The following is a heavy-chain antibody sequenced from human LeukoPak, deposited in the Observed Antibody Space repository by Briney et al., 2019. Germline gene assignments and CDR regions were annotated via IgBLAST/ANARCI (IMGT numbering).Heavy chain of an antibody. CDR2: IYYSGST. CDR3: ARTAGYSSSWYFDY. D-gene: IGHD6-13*01. V-gene: IGHV4-30-4*01. J-gene: IGHJ4*02. CDR1: GGSISSGDYY. Sequence: PSETLSLTCTVSGGSISSGDYYWSWIRQPPGKGLEWIGYIYYSGSTYYNPSLKSRVTISVDTSKNQFSLKLSSVTAADTAVYYCARTAGYSSSWYFDYWGQGTLVTVSS.